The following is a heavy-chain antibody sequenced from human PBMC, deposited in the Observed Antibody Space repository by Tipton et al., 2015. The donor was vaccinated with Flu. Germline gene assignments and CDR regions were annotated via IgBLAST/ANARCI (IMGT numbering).Heavy chain of an antibody. CDR2: IYYIGST. J-gene: IGHJ2*01. Sequence: TLSLTCTVSGGPITSGGDYWSWTRQHPGKGLEWIGHIYYIGSTNYNPSLKSRVTISMDTSKNQFSLKLSSMTAADTAVYYCARMEWTVTTPRYFDLWGRGTLVTVSS. V-gene: IGHV4-31*03. CDR3: ARMEWTVTTPRYFDL. CDR1: GGPITSGGDY. D-gene: IGHD4-17*01.